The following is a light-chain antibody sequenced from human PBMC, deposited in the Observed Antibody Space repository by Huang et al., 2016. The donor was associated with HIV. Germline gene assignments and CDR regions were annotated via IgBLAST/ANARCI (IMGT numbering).Light chain of an antibody. CDR1: RTIGDF. Sequence: DIQMTQSPSSLSASVGDRVTITCRASRTIGDFFNWYQQKPGKAPQLRIYAASILQRGVPAKFSGSGSGTDFTLTISSLEIEDFATYYCQQSYSTPYTFGQGTNLEI. J-gene: IGKJ2*01. CDR3: QQSYSTPYT. V-gene: IGKV1-39*01. CDR2: AAS.